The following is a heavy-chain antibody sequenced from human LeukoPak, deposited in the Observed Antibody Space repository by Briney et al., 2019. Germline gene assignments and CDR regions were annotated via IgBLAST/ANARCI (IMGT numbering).Heavy chain of an antibody. V-gene: IGHV4-30-2*01. CDR1: GGSISSGGYY. Sequence: PSGTLSLTCTVSGGSISSGGYYWSWIRQPPGKGLEWIGYIYHSGSTYYNPSLKSRVTISVDRSKNQFSLKLSSVTAADTAVYYCARDGGIRSFGYWGQGTLVTVSS. J-gene: IGHJ4*02. CDR2: IYHSGST. D-gene: IGHD3-16*01. CDR3: ARDGGIRSFGY.